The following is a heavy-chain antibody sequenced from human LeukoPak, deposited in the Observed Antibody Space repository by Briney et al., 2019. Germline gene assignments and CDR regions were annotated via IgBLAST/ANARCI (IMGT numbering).Heavy chain of an antibody. CDR1: RGSISSSNYY. CDR3: ARQAKGYMDV. Sequence: PSETLSLTCTVSRGSISSSNYYWGWIRQPPGKGLEWIGSIYYSGSTYYNPSLKSRVTISVDTSRNQTSLKLSSVTAADTAVYYCARQAKGYMDVWGKGTTVTVSS. V-gene: IGHV4-39*01. J-gene: IGHJ6*03. CDR2: IYYSGST.